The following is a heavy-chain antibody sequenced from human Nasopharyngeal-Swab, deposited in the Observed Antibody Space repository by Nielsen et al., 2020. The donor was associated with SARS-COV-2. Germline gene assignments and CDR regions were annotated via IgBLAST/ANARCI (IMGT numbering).Heavy chain of an antibody. V-gene: IGHV3-48*03. CDR3: ARDDHTVVVTAVGHDAFDI. Sequence: GGSLRLSCAASGFTFSSYEMNWVRQAPGKGLEWVSYISSSGSTIYYADSVKGRFNISRDNAKNSLYLQMNSLRAEDTAVYYCARDDHTVVVTAVGHDAFDIWGQGTMVTVSS. CDR1: GFTFSSYE. D-gene: IGHD2-21*02. J-gene: IGHJ3*02. CDR2: ISSSGSTI.